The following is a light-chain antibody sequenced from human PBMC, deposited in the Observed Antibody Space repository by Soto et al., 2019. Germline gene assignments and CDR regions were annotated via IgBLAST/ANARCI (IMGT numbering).Light chain of an antibody. V-gene: IGLV2-14*01. CDR1: SSDVGGYNY. Sequence: QSALTQPASVSGSPGQSITIPCTGTSSDVGGYNYVSWYQQHPAKAPKLMIFEVNNRPSGVSNRFSGSKSGNTASLTISGLQAEDEADYYCSSYTTGSTLVFGGGTKVTVL. J-gene: IGLJ3*02. CDR3: SSYTTGSTLV. CDR2: EVN.